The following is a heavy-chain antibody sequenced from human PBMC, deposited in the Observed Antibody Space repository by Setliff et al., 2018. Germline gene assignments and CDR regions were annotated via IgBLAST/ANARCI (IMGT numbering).Heavy chain of an antibody. Sequence: PSETLSLTCAVSGDSISSGNWWSWVRQPPEKGLEWIGEINHSGNTNYNPSLKSRVTISVDKSTNQFSLKLTSVTAADTAIYYCARGGTYRYFDYWGQGALVTVSS. V-gene: IGHV4-4*02. CDR2: INHSGNT. CDR1: GDSISSGNW. CDR3: ARGGTYRYFDY. J-gene: IGHJ4*02.